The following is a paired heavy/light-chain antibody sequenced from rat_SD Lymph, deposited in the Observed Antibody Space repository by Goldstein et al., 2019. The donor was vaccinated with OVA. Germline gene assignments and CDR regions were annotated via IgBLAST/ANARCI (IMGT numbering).Light chain of an antibody. J-gene: IGKJ2-3*01. CDR3: QQYYEKPYT. CDR1: KSISNF. Sequence: DVQMTQSLSYLAASPGESVSISCKASKSISNFLAWYQQKPGEAYNLLIYSGSPWQSGTPSRFSGSGSGTDFTLTIRSLEPEDFGLYYCQQYYEKPYTFGAGTKLELK. V-gene: IGKV16S1*01. CDR2: SGS.
Heavy chain of an antibody. V-gene: IGHV7-7*01. Sequence: EVKLLESGGGLVQPGGSMRLSCAASGFTFTDFYMNWIRQPPGKAPEWLGFIRNKVNAYTTEYYPSVEGRFTISRDNTQNMLYLQMNTLRAEDTATYYCARSRGNVMDAWGQGASVTVSS. CDR2: IRNKVNAYTT. D-gene: IGHD1-11*01. J-gene: IGHJ4*01. CDR3: ARSRGNVMDA. CDR1: GFTFTDFY.